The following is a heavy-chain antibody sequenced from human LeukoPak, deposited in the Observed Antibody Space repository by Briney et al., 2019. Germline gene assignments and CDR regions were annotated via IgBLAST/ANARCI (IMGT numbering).Heavy chain of an antibody. D-gene: IGHD2-15*01. CDR1: GGSFSGHY. J-gene: IGHJ5*02. V-gene: IGHV4-34*01. Sequence: PSETLSLTCAVYGGSFSGHYWSWIRQPPGKGLEWIGEINHSGSTNYNPSLKSRVTMSVDTSKNQFSLKVNSVTAADTAVYYCARACSGGSCYHDSWGQGTLVTVSS. CDR3: ARACSGGSCYHDS. CDR2: INHSGST.